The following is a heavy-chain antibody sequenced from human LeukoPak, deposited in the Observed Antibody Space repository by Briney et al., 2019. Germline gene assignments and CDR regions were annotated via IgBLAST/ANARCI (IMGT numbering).Heavy chain of an antibody. V-gene: IGHV1-2*02. Sequence: ASVKVSCKASGYTFTGYYMHWVRQAPGQGLEWMGWINPNSGGTNYAQKFQGRVTMTRDTSISTAYMERSRLRSDDTAVYYCARDAGSEQLVSNWFDPWGQGTLVTVSS. D-gene: IGHD6-6*01. CDR3: ARDAGSEQLVSNWFDP. J-gene: IGHJ5*02. CDR2: INPNSGGT. CDR1: GYTFTGYY.